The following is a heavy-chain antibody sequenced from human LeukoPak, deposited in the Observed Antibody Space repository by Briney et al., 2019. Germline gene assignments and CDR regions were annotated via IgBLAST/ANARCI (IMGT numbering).Heavy chain of an antibody. CDR2: IYKDDQVSRFYNGDTK. CDR3: ARGGGGAADY. V-gene: IGHV3-53*01. Sequence: GGSLRLSCAASGFSVSGNFMSWVRQAPGKGLEWVSGIYKDDQVSRFYNGDTKYYADSVRGRFTISRDNSTNTLFLQMNSLRAEDTAVYYCARGGGGAADYWGQGTLVTVSS. D-gene: IGHD3-16*01. CDR1: GFSVSGNF. J-gene: IGHJ4*02.